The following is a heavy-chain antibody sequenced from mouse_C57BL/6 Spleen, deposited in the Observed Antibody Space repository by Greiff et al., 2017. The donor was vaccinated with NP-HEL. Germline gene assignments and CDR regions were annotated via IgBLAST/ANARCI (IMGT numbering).Heavy chain of an antibody. CDR1: GYTFTSYW. Sequence: VQLQQPGAELVKPGASVKLSCKASGYTFTSYWMQWVKQRPGQGLEWIGEIDPSDSYTNYNQKFKGKATLTVDTSSSTAYMQLSSLTSEDSAVYYCASNFDVWGTGTTVTVSS. J-gene: IGHJ1*03. CDR3: ASNFDV. V-gene: IGHV1-50*01. CDR2: IDPSDSYT.